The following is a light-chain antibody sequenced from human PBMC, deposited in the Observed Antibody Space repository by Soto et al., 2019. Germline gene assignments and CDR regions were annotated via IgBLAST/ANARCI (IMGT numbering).Light chain of an antibody. V-gene: IGLV1-47*01. CDR2: RNN. CDR1: SSNIGSNY. Sequence: QSVLTQPPSASGTPGQRVTISGSGSSSNIGSNYVYWYQQLPGTAPKLLIYRNNQRPSGVPDRFSGSKSGTSASLAISGLRSKDEADYYCAAWDDSLSGYVFGTGTKLTVL. CDR3: AAWDDSLSGYV. J-gene: IGLJ1*01.